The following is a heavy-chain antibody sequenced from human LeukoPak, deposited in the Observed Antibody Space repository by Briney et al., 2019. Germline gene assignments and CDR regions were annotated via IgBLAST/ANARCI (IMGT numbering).Heavy chain of an antibody. CDR2: ISGSGGST. Sequence: GSLRLSCAASGFTFSSYGMHWVRQAPGKGLEWVSAISGSGGSTYYADSVKGRFTISRDNSKNTLYLQMNSLRAEDTAVYYCAKGDSSGWYLLSYFDYWGQGTLVTVSS. CDR1: GFTFSSYG. J-gene: IGHJ4*02. V-gene: IGHV3-23*01. D-gene: IGHD6-19*01. CDR3: AKGDSSGWYLLSYFDY.